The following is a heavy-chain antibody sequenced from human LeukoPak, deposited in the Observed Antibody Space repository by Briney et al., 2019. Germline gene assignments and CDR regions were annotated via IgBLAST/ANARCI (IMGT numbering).Heavy chain of an antibody. CDR2: IYYSGST. D-gene: IGHD3-9*01. CDR3: ARHGDILTGYGLGYFDY. CDR1: XXX. Sequence: XXXWGWXXXXXXXXXXXXXSIYYSGSTYYNPSLKSRFTISVDTSKNQFSLKLSSVTAADTAVYYCARHGDILTGYGLGYFDYWGQGTLVTVSS. J-gene: IGHJ4*02. V-gene: IGHV4-39*01.